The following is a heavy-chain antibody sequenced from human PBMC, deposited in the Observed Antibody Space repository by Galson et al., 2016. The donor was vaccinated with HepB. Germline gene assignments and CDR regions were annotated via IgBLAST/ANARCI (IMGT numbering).Heavy chain of an antibody. CDR3: LREGPEVGTAPCEI. CDR1: GISFDSHG. D-gene: IGHD2-2*01. CDR2: VWADGGNK. Sequence: SLRLSCAASGISFDSHGMHWVRQAPGKGLEWVAVVWADGGNKYYADYVQDRFTISRDNSKNTVDLQMNTRRAEDTAVYYCLREGPEVGTAPCEIWGLGTMVTVSS. J-gene: IGHJ3*02. V-gene: IGHV3-33*01.